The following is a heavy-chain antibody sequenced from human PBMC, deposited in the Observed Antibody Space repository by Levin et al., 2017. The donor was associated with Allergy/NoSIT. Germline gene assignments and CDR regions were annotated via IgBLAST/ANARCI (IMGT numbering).Heavy chain of an antibody. V-gene: IGHV1-18*01. CDR1: GYTFTSYG. Sequence: GGSLRLSCKASGYTFTSYGISWVRQAPGQGLEWMGWISAYNGNTNYAQKLQGRVTMTTDTSTSTAYMELRSLRSDDTAVYYCARLTLHYYDSSGYYLDPYFDYWGQGTLVTVSS. D-gene: IGHD3-22*01. CDR3: ARLTLHYYDSSGYYLDPYFDY. J-gene: IGHJ4*02. CDR2: ISAYNGNT.